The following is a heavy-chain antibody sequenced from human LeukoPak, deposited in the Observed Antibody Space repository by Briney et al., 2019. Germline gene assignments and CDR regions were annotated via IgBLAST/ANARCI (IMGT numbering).Heavy chain of an antibody. CDR1: GGSISSGSYY. CDR3: ARRWGLWFGTSHFDY. D-gene: IGHD3-10*01. V-gene: IGHV4-61*02. CDR2: VYTSGST. Sequence: PSETLSLTCTVSGGSISSGSYYWSWIRQPAGKGLEWIGRVYTSGSTNYNPSLKSRVTISVDTSKNQFSLKLSSVTAADTAVYYCARRWGLWFGTSHFDYWGQGTLVTVSS. J-gene: IGHJ4*02.